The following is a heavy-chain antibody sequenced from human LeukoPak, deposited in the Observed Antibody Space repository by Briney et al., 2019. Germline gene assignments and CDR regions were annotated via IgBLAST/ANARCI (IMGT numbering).Heavy chain of an antibody. CDR1: GGSIRSSSYY. D-gene: IGHD6-13*01. J-gene: IGHJ3*02. V-gene: IGHV4-39*07. CDR2: IYYSGSS. Sequence: SETLSLTCTVSGGSIRSSSYYWGWIRQPPGKGLEWIGSIYYSGSSYYNPSLKSRVTISVDTSKNQFSLKLTSVTAADTALYYCARELYSSRTNDAFVIWGQGTMVTVSS. CDR3: ARELYSSRTNDAFVI.